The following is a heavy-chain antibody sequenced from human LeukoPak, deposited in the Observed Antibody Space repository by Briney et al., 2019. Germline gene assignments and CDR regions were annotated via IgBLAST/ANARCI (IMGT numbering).Heavy chain of an antibody. V-gene: IGHV6-1*01. Sequence: SQTLSLTCVVSGDSVSSKDGAWNWLSQSPSRGLEWLGRTYYRSKWYNDYAESMEGRMTISQDTSKNQYSLHLNSVTPDDTAVYYCARDFGTTGWHTFDYWGQGTLVTVSS. CDR1: GDSVSSKDGA. CDR2: TYYRSKWYN. D-gene: IGHD6-19*01. J-gene: IGHJ4*02. CDR3: ARDFGTTGWHTFDY.